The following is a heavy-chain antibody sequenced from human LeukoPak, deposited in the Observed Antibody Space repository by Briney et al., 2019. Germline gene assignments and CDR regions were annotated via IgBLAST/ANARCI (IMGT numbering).Heavy chain of an antibody. Sequence: GASVKVSCKASGYTFTSYGISWVLQAPGQGLEWMGWISAYNGNTNYAQKLQGRVTMTTDTSTSTAYMELRSLRSDDTAVYYCARVRPYYDSSGYSPADYWGQGTLVTVSS. V-gene: IGHV1-18*01. CDR2: ISAYNGNT. J-gene: IGHJ4*02. CDR3: ARVRPYYDSSGYSPADY. CDR1: GYTFTSYG. D-gene: IGHD3-22*01.